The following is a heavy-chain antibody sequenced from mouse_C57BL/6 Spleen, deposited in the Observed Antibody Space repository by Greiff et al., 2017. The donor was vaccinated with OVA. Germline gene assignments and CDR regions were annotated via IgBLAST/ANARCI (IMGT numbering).Heavy chain of an antibody. J-gene: IGHJ4*01. CDR2: LYPGSGST. V-gene: IGHV1-55*01. Sequence: QVQLQQPGAELVKPGASVKMSCKASGYTFTSYWITWVKQRPGQGLEWIGDLYPGSGSTNYHEKFKSKATLTVDTSSSTAYMQLSSLTSEDSAVYYCARSHTYYYGSSYDAMDYWGQGTSVTVSS. CDR3: ARSHTYYYGSSYDAMDY. D-gene: IGHD1-1*01. CDR1: GYTFTSYW.